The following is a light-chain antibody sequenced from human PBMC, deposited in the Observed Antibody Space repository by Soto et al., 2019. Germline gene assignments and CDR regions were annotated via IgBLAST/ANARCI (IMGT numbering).Light chain of an antibody. Sequence: DIQMTQSPSTLSASVGDRVTITCRASQSINVWLAWYQQKPGKAPNLLIYRASSLESGVPSRFSGSGSGTEFTLTISSLQPDDFATYYCQQYSSPLTITFGQGTRLEIK. CDR3: QQYSSPLTIT. V-gene: IGKV1-5*03. CDR2: RAS. CDR1: QSINVW. J-gene: IGKJ5*01.